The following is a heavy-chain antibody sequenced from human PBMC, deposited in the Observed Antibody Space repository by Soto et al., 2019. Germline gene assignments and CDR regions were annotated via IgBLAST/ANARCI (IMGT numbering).Heavy chain of an antibody. CDR1: GFTFTSSA. V-gene: IGHV1-58*01. CDR3: AADALLNYDFWSGLDY. Sequence: ASVKVSCKASGFTFTSSAVQWVRQARGQRLEWIGWIVVGSGNTNYAQKFQERVTITRDMSTSTAYMELSSLRSEDTAVYYCAADALLNYDFWSGLDYWGQGTLVTVSS. CDR2: IVVGSGNT. J-gene: IGHJ4*02. D-gene: IGHD3-3*01.